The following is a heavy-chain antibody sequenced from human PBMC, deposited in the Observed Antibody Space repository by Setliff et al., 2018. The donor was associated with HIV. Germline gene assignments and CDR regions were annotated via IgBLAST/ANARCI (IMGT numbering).Heavy chain of an antibody. CDR1: GFTFDDYG. V-gene: IGHV3-20*04. Sequence: ETLSLSWSASGFTFDDYGMSWVRQAPGKGLEWVSGINWNGGSTGYADSVKGRFTISRDNAKNSLYLQMNSLRAEDTALYYCARSIAARPGLDYWGQGTLVTVSS. D-gene: IGHD6-6*01. J-gene: IGHJ4*02. CDR3: ARSIAARPGLDY. CDR2: INWNGGST.